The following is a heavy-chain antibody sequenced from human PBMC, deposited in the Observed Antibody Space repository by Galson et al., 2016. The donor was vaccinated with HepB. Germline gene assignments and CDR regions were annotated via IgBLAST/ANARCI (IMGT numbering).Heavy chain of an antibody. D-gene: IGHD2-21*01. J-gene: IGHJ3*02. CDR3: ARARVVRGIYDAFNM. CDR1: GFTFSSFT. Sequence: SLRLSCAASGFTFSSFTLHWVRRTPGKGLEWLALVSPDASENYYADSVKGRFTVSRDNSRNTLHLQMYSLRPGDTAIYYCARARVVRGIYDAFNMWGQGTVVTVSS. V-gene: IGHV3-30*04. CDR2: VSPDASEN.